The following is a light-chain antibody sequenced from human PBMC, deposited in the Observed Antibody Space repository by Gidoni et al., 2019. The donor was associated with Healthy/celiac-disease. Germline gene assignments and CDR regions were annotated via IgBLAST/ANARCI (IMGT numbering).Light chain of an antibody. CDR1: SSNIGSNT. Sequence: QSVLTQPPSASVTPGQRVTISCSGSSSNIGSNTVNWYQHVPGTAPKLLIYTNNQRPSGVPDRFSGSKSGTSASLAISGLQSEDEADYYCAAWDDSLNGVVFGGGTKLTVL. J-gene: IGLJ2*01. CDR2: TNN. V-gene: IGLV1-44*01. CDR3: AAWDDSLNGVV.